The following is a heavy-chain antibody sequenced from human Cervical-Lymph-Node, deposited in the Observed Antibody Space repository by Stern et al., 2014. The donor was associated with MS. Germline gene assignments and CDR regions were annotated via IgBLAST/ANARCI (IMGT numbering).Heavy chain of an antibody. D-gene: IGHD1-26*01. J-gene: IGHJ4*02. CDR3: VRDGTFNSGFDY. CDR2: IKQYGSEK. CDR1: GFTFSNYW. V-gene: IGHV3-7*01. Sequence: EEQLVESGGDLVQPGGSLRLPCAASGFTFSNYWMNWVRQAPGEGLECVASIKQYGSEKYYVASVKGRFTISRDNAMRSLYLQMNSLRAEDTAVYYCVRDGTFNSGFDYWGQGTLVTVSS.